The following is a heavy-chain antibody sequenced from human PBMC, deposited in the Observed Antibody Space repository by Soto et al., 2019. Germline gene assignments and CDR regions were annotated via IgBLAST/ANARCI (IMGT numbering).Heavy chain of an antibody. Sequence: GGSLRLSCIDSGFTFRDYAFNWVRQAPGKGLEWVSYISVGGGSIFYADSVKGRFTISRDDARNSVYLQMNTLRHEDTAVYHCVRDHRWAFDIWGQGTVVT. J-gene: IGHJ3*02. V-gene: IGHV3-48*02. D-gene: IGHD2-15*01. CDR2: ISVGGGSI. CDR1: GFTFRDYA. CDR3: VRDHRWAFDI.